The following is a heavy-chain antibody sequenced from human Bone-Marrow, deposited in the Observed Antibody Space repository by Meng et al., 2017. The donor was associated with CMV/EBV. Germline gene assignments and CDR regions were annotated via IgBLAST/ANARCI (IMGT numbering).Heavy chain of an antibody. D-gene: IGHD3-16*01. V-gene: IGHV3-13*01. CDR3: AKGDYYYGMDV. Sequence: GGSLRLSCAAPGFTFTSNDMYWARQAPGKGLEWVSAIGAAGDTYYSGSVKGRFTISRENAKNSLYLQMNSLRAGDTAVYYCAKGDYYYGMDVWGQGTTVTVSS. CDR1: GFTFTSND. CDR2: IGAAGDT. J-gene: IGHJ6*02.